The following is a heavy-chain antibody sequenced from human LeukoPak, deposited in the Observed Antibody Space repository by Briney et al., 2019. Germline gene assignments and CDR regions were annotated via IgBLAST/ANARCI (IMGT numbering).Heavy chain of an antibody. J-gene: IGHJ6*03. D-gene: IGHD2-21*02. Sequence: SETLSLTCAVYGGSFSGYYWSWIRQPPGKGLEWIGEINHSGSTNYNPSLKSRVTISVDTSKNQFSLKLSSVTAADTAVYYCARLVTATPISYYMDVWGKGTTVTVSS. CDR3: ARLVTATPISYYMDV. CDR1: GGSFSGYY. V-gene: IGHV4-34*01. CDR2: INHSGST.